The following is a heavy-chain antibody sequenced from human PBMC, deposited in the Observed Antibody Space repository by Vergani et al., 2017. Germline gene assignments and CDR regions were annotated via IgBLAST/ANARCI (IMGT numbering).Heavy chain of an antibody. CDR2: INPNSGGT. D-gene: IGHD3-10*01. J-gene: IGHJ6*02. V-gene: IGHV1-2*02. CDR1: GGTFSSYA. CDR3: ARVGAMVRGVINYYYYYGMDV. Sequence: QVQLVQSGAEVKMPGSSVKVSCKASGGTFSSYAISWVRQAPGQGLEWMGRINPNSGGTNYAQKFQGRVTMTRDTSISTAYMELSRLRSDDTAVYYCARVGAMVRGVINYYYYYGMDVWGQGTTVTVSS.